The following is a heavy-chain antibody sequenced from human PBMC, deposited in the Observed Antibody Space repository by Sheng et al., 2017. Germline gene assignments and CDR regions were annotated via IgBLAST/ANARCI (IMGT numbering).Heavy chain of an antibody. Sequence: QVQLVQSGAEVKKPGSSVKVSCKASGGTFSNYAISWVRQAPGQGLEWMGGIIPIFGSTNYAQKFQGRVTISADETTSTAYMELRSLRSEDTAMYYCARDISNGMFDPWGQGTLVIVSS. J-gene: IGHJ5*02. D-gene: IGHD2-8*01. CDR3: ARDISNGMFDP. V-gene: IGHV1-69*13. CDR2: IIPIFGST. CDR1: GGTFSNYA.